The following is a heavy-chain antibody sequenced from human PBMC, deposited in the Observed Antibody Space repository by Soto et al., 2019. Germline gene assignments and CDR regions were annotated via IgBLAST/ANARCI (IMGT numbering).Heavy chain of an antibody. V-gene: IGHV4-59*01. J-gene: IGHJ4*02. Sequence: KTSETLSLTCTVSGASISSYYWSWIRQPPGKGLEWIGYISSSGSNYNPSLKSRVTISLDKSKNEFSLKMKSVTAADTAVYYCARNNHFDSWGQGTLVTVSS. CDR1: GASISSYY. CDR2: ISSSGS. CDR3: ARNNHFDS.